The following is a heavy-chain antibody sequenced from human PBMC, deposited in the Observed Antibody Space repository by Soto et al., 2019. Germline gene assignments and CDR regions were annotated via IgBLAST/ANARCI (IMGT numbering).Heavy chain of an antibody. CDR2: INSVGTST. V-gene: IGHV3-74*01. CDR1: GFTFSSYW. Sequence: PGGSLRLSCAASGFTFSSYWMNWVRQAPGKGLEWVSRINSVGTSTSSAYSANGRFTISRDNSKNTLYLQMNSLRAEDTAVYFCARGGEMKYYSSSGYLYWGQGTLVTVSS. CDR3: ARGGEMKYYSSSGYLY. J-gene: IGHJ4*02. D-gene: IGHD3-22*01.